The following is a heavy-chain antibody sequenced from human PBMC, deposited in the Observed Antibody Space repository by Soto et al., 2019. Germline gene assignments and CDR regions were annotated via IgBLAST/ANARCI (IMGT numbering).Heavy chain of an antibody. CDR1: GFTFSSYW. Sequence: EVQLVESGGGLVQPGGSLRLSCAASGFTFSSYWMSWVRQAPGRGLEWVGNIKEDGSEKYYVASVNGRFTVSRDNAKNSLYLQMNSLRAEDTAVYYCARSTGADKECYWGQGTLVTVSS. CDR3: ARSTGADKECY. CDR2: IKEDGSEK. V-gene: IGHV3-7*04. D-gene: IGHD3-3*01. J-gene: IGHJ4*02.